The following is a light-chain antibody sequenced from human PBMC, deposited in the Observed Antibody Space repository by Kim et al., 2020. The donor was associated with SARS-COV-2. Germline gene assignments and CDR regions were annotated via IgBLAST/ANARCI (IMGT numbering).Light chain of an antibody. J-gene: IGKJ4*01. V-gene: IGKV3-11*01. CDR1: QSVSSY. CDR2: DAS. CDR3: QQRSKWLT. Sequence: EIVLTQSPATLSLSPGERATLSCRASQSVSSYLAWYQQKPGQAPRLLIYDASNRATGIPARFSGSGSGTDFTLTISSLEPEDFALYYCQQRSKWLTFGGGTKVDIK.